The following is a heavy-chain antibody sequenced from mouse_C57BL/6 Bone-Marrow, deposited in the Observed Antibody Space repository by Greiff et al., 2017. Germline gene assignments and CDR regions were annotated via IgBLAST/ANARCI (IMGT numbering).Heavy chain of an antibody. D-gene: IGHD2-4*01. V-gene: IGHV1-55*01. Sequence: VQLQQPGAELVKPGASVQMSCKASGYTFTSYWITWVKQRPGQGLEWIGDIYPGSGSTNYNEKFKRKATLTVETSSSTAYMQLSSLTSEDSAVYYCGAYDYDGFAYWGQGTLVTVSA. J-gene: IGHJ3*01. CDR2: IYPGSGST. CDR3: GAYDYDGFAY. CDR1: GYTFTSYW.